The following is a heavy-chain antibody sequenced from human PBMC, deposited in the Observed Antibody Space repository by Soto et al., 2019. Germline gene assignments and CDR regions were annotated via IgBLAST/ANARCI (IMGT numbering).Heavy chain of an antibody. CDR2: IYYSGST. CDR1: GGSISSYY. D-gene: IGHD5-18*01. V-gene: IGHV4-59*08. CDR3: ARHNGAAMGLGYYYYGMDG. J-gene: IGHJ6*02. Sequence: SETLSLTCTVSGGSISSYYWSWIRQPPGKGLEWIGYIYYSGSTNYNPSLKSRVTISVDTSKNQFSLKLSSVTAADTAVYYCARHNGAAMGLGYYYYGMDGWGQGTTVTVSS.